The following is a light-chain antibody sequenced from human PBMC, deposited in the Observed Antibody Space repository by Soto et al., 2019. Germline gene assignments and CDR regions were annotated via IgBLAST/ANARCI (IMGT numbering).Light chain of an antibody. V-gene: IGLV7-43*01. J-gene: IGLJ3*02. CDR2: STI. Sequence: QAVVTQEPSLTVSPGGTVTLTCASSTGAVTSGNYPNWFQQKPGQPPRALIYSTINKHSWTPARFSGSLLGGKAALTLSGVKPDDEAEYDCLLSYGGYQVFGGGTKVTVL. CDR1: TGAVTSGNY. CDR3: LLSYGGYQV.